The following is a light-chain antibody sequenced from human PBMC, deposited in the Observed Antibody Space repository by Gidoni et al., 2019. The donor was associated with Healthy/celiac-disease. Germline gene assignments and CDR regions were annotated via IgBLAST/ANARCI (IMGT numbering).Light chain of an antibody. CDR2: DAS. J-gene: IGKJ4*01. Sequence: IVLTKSPATLSLSPGERATLSCRASQSVSSYLAWYQQKPGQAPRLLIYDASNRATGIPARFSGSGSGTDFTLTISSLEPEDFAVYYCQQRSNWPSFGGGTKVEIK. CDR1: QSVSSY. V-gene: IGKV3-11*01. CDR3: QQRSNWPS.